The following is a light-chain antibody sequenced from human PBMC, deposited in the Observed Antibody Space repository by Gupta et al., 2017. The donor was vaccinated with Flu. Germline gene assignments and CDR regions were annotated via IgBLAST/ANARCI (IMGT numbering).Light chain of an antibody. Sequence: DIQMTQYASSLSASAGDRVTLTCRASQAISNYLNWYQQKPGKAHKLLIYDASNLDTGVPARFSGSGSGTVFTFTISSLQPEDIVVYYCQQCNNRPHTFGQGTKLEIK. J-gene: IGKJ2*01. CDR3: QQCNNRPHT. CDR2: DAS. CDR1: QAISNY. V-gene: IGKV1-33*01.